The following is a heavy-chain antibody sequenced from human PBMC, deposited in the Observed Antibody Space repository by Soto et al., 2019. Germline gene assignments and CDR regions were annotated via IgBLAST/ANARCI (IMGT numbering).Heavy chain of an antibody. CDR2: ISSSGSTI. D-gene: IGHD1-26*01. CDR1: GFTFSSYE. V-gene: IGHV3-48*03. Sequence: GGSLRLSCAASGFTFSSYEMNWVRQAPGKGLEWVSYISSSGSTIYYADSVKRRFTISRDNAKNSLYLQMNSLRAEDTAVYYCARDSGYGMDVWGQGTTVTVSS. J-gene: IGHJ6*02. CDR3: ARDSGYGMDV.